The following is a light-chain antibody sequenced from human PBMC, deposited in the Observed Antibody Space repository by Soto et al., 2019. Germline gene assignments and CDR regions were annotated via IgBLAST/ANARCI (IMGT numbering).Light chain of an antibody. V-gene: IGKV1-5*03. CDR3: QQYDRASWT. J-gene: IGKJ1*01. CDR2: RAS. Sequence: DIQMTQSPSTLSASVGDRVIITCRASQSISSWLAWYQQKPGKAPNLLIYRASTLKSGIPSRFSGSGSGTEFTLTSSSLQPEDFATYYCQQYDRASWTLGPGPKVELK. CDR1: QSISSW.